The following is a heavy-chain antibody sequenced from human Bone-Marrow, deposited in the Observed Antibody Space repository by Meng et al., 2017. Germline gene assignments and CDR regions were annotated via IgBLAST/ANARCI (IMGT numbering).Heavy chain of an antibody. Sequence: GGSLRLSCAASGFTFSSYGMHWVRQAPGKGLEWVSYISSSGSTIYYADSVKGRFTISRDNAKNSLYLQMNSLRAEDTAVYYCARERLYGSGSYNHWGQGTMVTVSS. CDR2: ISSSGSTI. CDR3: ARERLYGSGSYNH. CDR1: GFTFSSYG. V-gene: IGHV3-48*04. J-gene: IGHJ3*01. D-gene: IGHD3-10*01.